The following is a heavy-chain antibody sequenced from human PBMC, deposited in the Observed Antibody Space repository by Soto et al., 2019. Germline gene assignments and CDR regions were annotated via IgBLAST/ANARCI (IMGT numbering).Heavy chain of an antibody. CDR2: IYYSGST. V-gene: IGHV4-59*01. CDR3: ARRYGSNYGFDY. D-gene: IGHD5-18*01. J-gene: IGHJ4*02. Sequence: SETLSLTCTVSGGSISSYYWSWIRQPPGKGLEWIGYIYYSGSTNYNPSLKSRVTISVDTSKNQLSLKLSSVTAADTAVYYCARRYGSNYGFDYWGQGALVTVSS. CDR1: GGSISSYY.